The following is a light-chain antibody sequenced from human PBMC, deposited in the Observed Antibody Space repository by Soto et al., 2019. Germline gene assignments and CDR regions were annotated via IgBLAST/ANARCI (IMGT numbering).Light chain of an antibody. CDR3: QKYNTVPVT. CDR1: QGISHY. V-gene: IGKV1-27*01. J-gene: IGKJ4*01. CDR2: AAS. Sequence: DIQMTQSPSSLSASVGDRVTITCRASQGISHYLAWYQQKPGKVPKLLIYAASTLQSGVPSRFSAGGSGTDFTLTISSLQPEDVATYYCQKYNTVPVTFGGGTKVESK.